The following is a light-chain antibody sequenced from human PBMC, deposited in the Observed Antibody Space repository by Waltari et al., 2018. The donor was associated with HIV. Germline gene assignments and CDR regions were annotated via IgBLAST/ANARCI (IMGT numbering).Light chain of an antibody. CDR1: DFQIKY. J-gene: IGLJ2*01. V-gene: IGLV3-25*03. Sequence: YEVTHQPPVSVSQGKTPRLTSLGDDFQIKYPIGYQQKPGQAPVLVMYKDSERPSGIPERFSGSSSGTTVTLTISGVQAEDEADYYCQSADNSGTFVIFGGGTKLTVL. CDR2: KDS. CDR3: QSADNSGTFVI.